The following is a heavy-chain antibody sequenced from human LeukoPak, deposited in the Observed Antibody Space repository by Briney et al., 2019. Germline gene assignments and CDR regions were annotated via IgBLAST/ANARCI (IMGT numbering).Heavy chain of an antibody. CDR2: ISSSSTYI. CDR1: GFTFSSYG. CDR3: ARDSRENWFDP. V-gene: IGHV3-21*01. J-gene: IGHJ5*02. Sequence: GGSLRLSCAASGFTFSSYGMNWVRQAPGKGLEWVSSISSSSTYIYYADSMRGRFTISRDNAKNSLYLQMNSLRAEDTAVYYCARDSRENWFDPWGQGTLVTVSP.